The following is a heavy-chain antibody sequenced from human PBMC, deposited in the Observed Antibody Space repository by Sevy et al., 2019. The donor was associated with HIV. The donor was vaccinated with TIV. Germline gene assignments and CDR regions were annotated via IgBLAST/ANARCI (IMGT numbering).Heavy chain of an antibody. CDR3: ARDRFRYCTNGVCYPNKRDY. Sequence: GGYLRLSCAASGFTFSSYSMNWVRQAPGKGLEWVSYISSSSSTIYYADSVKGRFTISRDNAKNSLYLQMNSLRDEDTAVYYCARDRFRYCTNGVCYPNKRDYWGQGTLVTVSS. CDR2: ISSSSSTI. D-gene: IGHD2-8*01. J-gene: IGHJ4*02. CDR1: GFTFSSYS. V-gene: IGHV3-48*02.